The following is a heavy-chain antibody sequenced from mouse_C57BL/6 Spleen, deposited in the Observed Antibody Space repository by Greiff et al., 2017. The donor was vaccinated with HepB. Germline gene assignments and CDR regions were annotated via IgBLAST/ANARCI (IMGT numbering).Heavy chain of an antibody. CDR1: GFTFSSYA. Sequence: VQLKESGGGLVKPGGSLKLSCAASGFTFSSYAMSWVRQTPEKRLEWVATISDGGSYTYYPDNVKGRFTISRDNAKNNLYLQMSHLKSEDTAMYYCARSLYGSSPYYFDYWGQGTTLTVSS. CDR2: ISDGGSYT. V-gene: IGHV5-4*01. D-gene: IGHD1-1*01. CDR3: ARSLYGSSPYYFDY. J-gene: IGHJ2*01.